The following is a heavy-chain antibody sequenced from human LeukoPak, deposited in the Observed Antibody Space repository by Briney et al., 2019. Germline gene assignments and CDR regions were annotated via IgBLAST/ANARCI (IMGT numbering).Heavy chain of an antibody. V-gene: IGHV4-31*03. CDR2: IYYSGST. CDR3: ARARRYCSGGSCSVFDY. CDR1: GGSISSGGYY. D-gene: IGHD2-15*01. Sequence: SETLSLTCTVSGGSISSGGYYWSWIRQHPGKGLEWIGYIYYSGSTYYNPSLKSRVTISVDRSKNQFSLKLSSVTAADTAVYYCARARRYCSGGSCSVFDYWGQGTLVTVSS. J-gene: IGHJ4*02.